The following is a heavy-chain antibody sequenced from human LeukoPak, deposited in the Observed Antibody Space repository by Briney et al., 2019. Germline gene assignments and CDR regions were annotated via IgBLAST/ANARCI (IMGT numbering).Heavy chain of an antibody. CDR2: IRYDGSNK. CDR3: ARDPDTYYYDSSGRDANDY. V-gene: IGHV3-30*02. J-gene: IGHJ4*02. D-gene: IGHD3-22*01. Sequence: GGSLRLSCAASGFTFSSYGMHWVRQAPGKGLEWVAFIRYDGSNKYYADSVKGRFTISRDNAKNSLYLQMNSLRAEDTAVYYCARDPDTYYYDSSGRDANDYWGQGTLVTVSS. CDR1: GFTFSSYG.